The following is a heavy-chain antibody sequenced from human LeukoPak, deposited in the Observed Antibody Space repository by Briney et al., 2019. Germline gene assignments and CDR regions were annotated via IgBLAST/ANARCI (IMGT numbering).Heavy chain of an antibody. D-gene: IGHD1-14*01. Sequence: GGSLRLSCAASGLAFSAYKMHWVRQAPRKGLVWVSRISTDGYTTDYADFVRGRFTASRDNAKNTWSLEMNSLRAEDTAVYYCARRYFDYWGQGTLVTVSS. CDR1: GLAFSAYK. CDR2: ISTDGYTT. J-gene: IGHJ4*02. V-gene: IGHV3-74*01. CDR3: ARRYFDY.